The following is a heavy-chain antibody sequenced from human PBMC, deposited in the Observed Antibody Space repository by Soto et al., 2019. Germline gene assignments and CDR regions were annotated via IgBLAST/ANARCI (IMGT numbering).Heavy chain of an antibody. CDR3: VRGTMAPGLDH. CDR2: IKGDGSEK. CDR1: GSTFSSYW. V-gene: IGHV3-7*01. D-gene: IGHD3-3*01. J-gene: IGHJ4*02. Sequence: LRLSCAASGSTFSSYWINWVRQTPGKGLEWVANIKGDGSEKYYVDSLKGRFTISRDNAKNSLYLHMNSLRAEDTAVYYCVRGTMAPGLDHWGQGTLVTVSS.